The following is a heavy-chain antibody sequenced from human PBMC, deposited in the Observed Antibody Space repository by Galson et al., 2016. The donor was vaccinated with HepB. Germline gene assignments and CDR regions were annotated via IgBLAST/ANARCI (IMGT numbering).Heavy chain of an antibody. CDR2: INWISGNI. Sequence: SLRLSCAASGFIFSDCAMNWVRQVPGKGLEWVAGINWISGNIGYADSVKGRFIISRDNAENSLYLEMNTLRPEDTALYYCAKENRKDSSSWYGGMDVWGQGTTVIVSS. V-gene: IGHV3-9*01. J-gene: IGHJ6*02. D-gene: IGHD6-13*01. CDR1: GFIFSDCA. CDR3: AKENRKDSSSWYGGMDV.